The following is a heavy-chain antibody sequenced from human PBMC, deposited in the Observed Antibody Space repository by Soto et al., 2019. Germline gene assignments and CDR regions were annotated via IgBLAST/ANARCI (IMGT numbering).Heavy chain of an antibody. CDR1: GFSLSTSGVG. CDR3: AHARHPYYDHGMDV. V-gene: IGHV2-5*02. J-gene: IGHJ6*02. Sequence: QITLKESGPTLVKPTQTLTLTCTFSGFSLSTSGVGVGWIRQPPGKALEWLALIYWDDGKRYSPSLKSRLTITKDTSKNQVVLTMTNMDPVDTATYYCAHARHPYYDHGMDVWGQGTTVTVSS. CDR2: IYWDDGK.